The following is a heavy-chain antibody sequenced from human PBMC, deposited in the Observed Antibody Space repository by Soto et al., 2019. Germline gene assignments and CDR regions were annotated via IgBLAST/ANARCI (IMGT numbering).Heavy chain of an antibody. CDR1: GFTFSSYS. Sequence: PGGSLRLSCAASGFTFSSYSMNWVRQAPGKGLEWVSSISSSSSYIYYADSVKGRFTISRDNAKNSLYLQMNSLRAEDTAVYYCARYGSIVVVAATHRNFDYWGRGTLVTVSS. D-gene: IGHD2-15*01. V-gene: IGHV3-21*01. CDR3: ARYGSIVVVAATHRNFDY. J-gene: IGHJ4*02. CDR2: ISSSSSYI.